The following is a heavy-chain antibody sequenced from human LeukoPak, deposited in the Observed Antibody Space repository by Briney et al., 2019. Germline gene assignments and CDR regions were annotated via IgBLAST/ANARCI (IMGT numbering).Heavy chain of an antibody. D-gene: IGHD3-10*01. Sequence: GGSLRLSCAASGFTFTNYVMGWVRQAPGKGLEWVANIRQDGSEKYYVDSVKGRFTISRDNAKNSLYLQMNSLRAEDTAVYYCARDAYYYGSGSVIWGQGTLVTVSS. J-gene: IGHJ4*02. CDR2: IRQDGSEK. CDR1: GFTFTNYV. V-gene: IGHV3-7*01. CDR3: ARDAYYYGSGSVI.